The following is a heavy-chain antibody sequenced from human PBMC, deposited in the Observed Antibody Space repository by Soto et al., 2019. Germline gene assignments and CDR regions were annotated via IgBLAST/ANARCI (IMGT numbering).Heavy chain of an antibody. V-gene: IGHV4-34*01. CDR3: AGVYCSGGSCYGDYFDY. J-gene: IGHJ4*02. Sequence: SWXRXPPXMGLEWIGEINHSGSTNYNPSLKSRVTISVDTSKNQFSLKLSSVTAADTAAYYCAGVYCSGGSCYGDYFDYWGQGTLVTVSS. CDR2: INHSGST. D-gene: IGHD2-15*01.